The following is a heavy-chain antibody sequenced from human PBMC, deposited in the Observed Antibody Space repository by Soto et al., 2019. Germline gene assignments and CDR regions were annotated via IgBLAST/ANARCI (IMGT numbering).Heavy chain of an antibody. CDR3: AIVSFCGLDPLNYLDV. J-gene: IGHJ6*03. CDR1: GLIFSSCR. Sequence: EGALRVSCTASGLIFSSCRVIWFRLVPGKGLEWVSYSGRDSTTISYADSVKGRFTISRDTAKNSLFLQMNSLRAEDTAVYYCAIVSFCGLDPLNYLDVRGKGTSGTVSS. CDR2: SGRDSTTI. V-gene: IGHV3-48*01. D-gene: IGHD1-1*01.